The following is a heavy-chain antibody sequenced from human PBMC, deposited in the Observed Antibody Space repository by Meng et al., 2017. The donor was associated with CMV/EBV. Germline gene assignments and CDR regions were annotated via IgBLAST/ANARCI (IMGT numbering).Heavy chain of an antibody. CDR3: ARDSACSGGSCYLTGYYFDY. Sequence: GESLKISCAASGFTFSDYYMSWIRQAPGKGLEWVSYISSSGSTIYYADSVKGRFTISRDNAKNSLYLQMNSLRSEDTAVYYCARDSACSGGSCYLTGYYFDYWGQGTLVTVSS. J-gene: IGHJ4*02. CDR1: GFTFSDYY. D-gene: IGHD2-15*01. CDR2: ISSSGSTI. V-gene: IGHV3-11*01.